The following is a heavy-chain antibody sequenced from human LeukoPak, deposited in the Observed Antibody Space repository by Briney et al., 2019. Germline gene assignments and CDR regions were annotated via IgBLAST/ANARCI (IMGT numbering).Heavy chain of an antibody. CDR3: AKEAAIAVAGTGFDY. V-gene: IGHV3-30*18. Sequence: PGGSLRLSCAASGFTFSSYGMHWVRQAPGKGLEWVAVISYDGSNKYYADSVKGRFTISRDNSKNTLYLQMNSLRAEDTAVYYCAKEAAIAVAGTGFDYWGQGALVTVSS. CDR2: ISYDGSNK. J-gene: IGHJ4*02. D-gene: IGHD6-19*01. CDR1: GFTFSSYG.